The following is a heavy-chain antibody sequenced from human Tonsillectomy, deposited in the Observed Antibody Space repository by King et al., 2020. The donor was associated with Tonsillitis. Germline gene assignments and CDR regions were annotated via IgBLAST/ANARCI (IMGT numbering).Heavy chain of an antibody. CDR3: AKGLDYSDYDYSHYDYYYDGRDV. CDR1: GFTFSTYG. J-gene: IGHJ6*02. Sequence: VQLVESGGGVVQRGGSLSLSCAASGFTFSTYGMHWVRQAPGKGLEWVAFIQYDGSNKYYADSVKGRFTISRDNSKNKLSLQMNTLRAEDTAVYYCAKGLDYSDYDYSHYDYYYDGRDVWGQGTTVTVSS. V-gene: IGHV3-30*02. CDR2: IQYDGSNK. D-gene: IGHD4-11*01.